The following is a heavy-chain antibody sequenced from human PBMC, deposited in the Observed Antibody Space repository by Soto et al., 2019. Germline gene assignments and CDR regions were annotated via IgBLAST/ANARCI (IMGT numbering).Heavy chain of an antibody. D-gene: IGHD3-22*01. Sequence: ASVKVSCKVSGYTLTELSMHWVRQAPGKGLEWMGGFDPEDGETIYAQKFQGRVTMTEDTSTDTAYMELSSLRSEDTAVYYCATQRYYYDSSGYDYWGQGTLVTVSS. CDR3: ATQRYYYDSSGYDY. CDR1: GYTLTELS. J-gene: IGHJ4*02. V-gene: IGHV1-24*01. CDR2: FDPEDGET.